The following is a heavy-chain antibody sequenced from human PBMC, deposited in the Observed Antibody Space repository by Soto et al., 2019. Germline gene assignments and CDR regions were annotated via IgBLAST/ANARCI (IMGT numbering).Heavy chain of an antibody. CDR2: ISSDGVNK. CDR1: GFTFSSYG. D-gene: IGHD5-18*01. J-gene: IGHJ6*02. CDR3: AKERYGQLWLEDYGMDA. V-gene: IGHV3-30*18. Sequence: QVQLVESGGGVVKPGRSLRLSCAASGFTFSSYGIHWVRQAPGKGLEWVALISSDGVNKYYADSVKGRFTISRDNFKNTLYLQMNSLRAEDTGLYFCAKERYGQLWLEDYGMDAWGQGTTVTVSS.